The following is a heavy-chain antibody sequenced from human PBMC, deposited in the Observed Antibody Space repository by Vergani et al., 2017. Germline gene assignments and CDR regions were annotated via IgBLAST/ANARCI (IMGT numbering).Heavy chain of an antibody. J-gene: IGHJ4*02. D-gene: IGHD3-22*01. CDR1: GFTFSTYA. CDR3: AGPQGTSAYYYGGFDY. V-gene: IGHV3-23*01. CDR2: ISSDGGIT. Sequence: EVQLLESGGGLVRPGGSLRLSCAASGFTFSTYAMTWVRQAPGKGLECVSNISSDGGITYYADSVKGRFTISRDNSKNTLSLQMNSLTAEDTAIYYCAGPQGTSAYYYGGFDYWGQGILVTVSS.